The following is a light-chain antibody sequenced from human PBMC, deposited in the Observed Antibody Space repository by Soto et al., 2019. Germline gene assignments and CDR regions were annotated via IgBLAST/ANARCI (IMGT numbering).Light chain of an antibody. CDR3: QQYGSSPRT. V-gene: IGKV3-20*01. Sequence: EIVLTQSPGTLSLSPGEXATLXCRASQSVSSSFLAWYQQKPGQAPRLLIYGASSRATGIPDRFSGSGSGTDFTLTISRLEPEDFAVYYCQQYGSSPRTFGQGTKVEIK. CDR2: GAS. J-gene: IGKJ1*01. CDR1: QSVSSSF.